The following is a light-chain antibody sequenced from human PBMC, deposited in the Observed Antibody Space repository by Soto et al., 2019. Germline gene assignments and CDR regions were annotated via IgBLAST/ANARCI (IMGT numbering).Light chain of an antibody. J-gene: IGKJ2*01. CDR1: QSISSSY. Sequence: EIVLTQSPGTLSLSPGERATLSCRASQSISSSYLAWYQQKPGQAPRPLIYAASSRATGIPDRFSGSGSGTDFTLTISSLEPEDFAVYYCQQYGSSSYTFGQGTQLEIK. CDR3: QQYGSSSYT. V-gene: IGKV3-20*01. CDR2: AAS.